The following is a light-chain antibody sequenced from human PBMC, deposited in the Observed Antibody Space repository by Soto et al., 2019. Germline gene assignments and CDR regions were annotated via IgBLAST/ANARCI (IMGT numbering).Light chain of an antibody. CDR3: QQCYSTPLT. CDR1: QSISTY. Sequence: DIQMTQSPSSLSAYVGDRVTITCRASQSISTYLNWYQQKPGKAPKTLIFAASSLQSGVPSRFSGSRSGTDFTLTISSLQPEDSATYYCQQCYSTPLTFGRGTTVQIK. CDR2: AAS. V-gene: IGKV1-39*01. J-gene: IGKJ4*01.